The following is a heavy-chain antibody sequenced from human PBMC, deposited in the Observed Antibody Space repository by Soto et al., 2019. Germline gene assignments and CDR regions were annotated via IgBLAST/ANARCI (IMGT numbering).Heavy chain of an antibody. CDR3: AREFEVPAARYGMDV. CDR1: GYTFTGYY. Sequence: ASVKVSCKASGYTFTGYYMHWVRQAPGQGLEWMGWINPNSGGTNYAQKFQGRVTMTRDTSISTAYTELSRLRSDDTAVYYCAREFEVPAARYGMDVWGQGTTVTVSS. CDR2: INPNSGGT. J-gene: IGHJ6*02. V-gene: IGHV1-2*02. D-gene: IGHD2-2*01.